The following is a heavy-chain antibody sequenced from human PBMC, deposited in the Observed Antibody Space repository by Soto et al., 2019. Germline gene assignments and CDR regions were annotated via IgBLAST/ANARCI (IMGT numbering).Heavy chain of an antibody. V-gene: IGHV1-2*04. CDR2: IDPRNCHT. J-gene: IGHJ2*01. CDR3: ARDSGIQGQYWYLDL. CDR1: GYRFSGYY. Sequence: QEQLVQSGAEVKKPGASVKVSCKASGYRFSGYYLHWVRQSPGQGPEWMGWIDPRNCHTSYAEKFQGWVTLTRATSISTAYMEMNRLTSDDTDVYYCARDSGIQGQYWYLDLWGRGTLVTVSS.